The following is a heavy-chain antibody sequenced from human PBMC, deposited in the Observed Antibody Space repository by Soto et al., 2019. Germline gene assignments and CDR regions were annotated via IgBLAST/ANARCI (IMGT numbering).Heavy chain of an antibody. D-gene: IGHD3-10*01. CDR3: ARDGNFRLLWFGEFRFGMDV. V-gene: IGHV3-48*02. J-gene: IGHJ6*02. CDR1: GFTFSSYS. Sequence: SGGSLRLSCAASGFTFSSYSMNWVRQAPGKGLEWVSSISSSSSTIYYADSVKGRFTISRDNAKNSLYLQMNSLRDEDTAVYYCARDGNFRLLWFGEFRFGMDVWGQGTTVTVSS. CDR2: ISSSSSTI.